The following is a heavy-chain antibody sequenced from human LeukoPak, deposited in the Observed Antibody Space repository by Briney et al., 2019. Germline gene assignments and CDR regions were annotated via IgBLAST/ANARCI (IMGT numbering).Heavy chain of an antibody. CDR2: ISSGSSTI. D-gene: IGHD1-1*01. J-gene: IGHJ3*02. CDR3: ARDLDGAVAFDI. V-gene: IGHV3-48*01. Sequence: GGSLRLSCAASGFTFSDYSMNWVRQAPGKGLEWVSYISSGSSTIYYADSVQGRFTISRDNAKNSLYLQMNSLRAEDTAVYYCARDLDGAVAFDIWGQGTMVTVSS. CDR1: GFTFSDYS.